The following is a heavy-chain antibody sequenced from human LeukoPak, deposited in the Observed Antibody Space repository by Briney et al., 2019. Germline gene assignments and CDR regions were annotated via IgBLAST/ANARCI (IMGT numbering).Heavy chain of an antibody. V-gene: IGHV3-23*01. J-gene: IGHJ5*01. CDR3: AKDRYYSDSAGYRGLGS. CDR1: GVTLSNYA. CDR2: ISSSGSGGNT. D-gene: IGHD3-22*01. Sequence: PGGSLRLSCVASGVTLSNYAMSWARQAPGKGLEWVSGISSSGSGGNTYYADSVKGRFTISRDTSKNTLYLQMNSLRAEDTAIYYYAKDRYYSDSAGYRGLGSWGQGALVTVSS.